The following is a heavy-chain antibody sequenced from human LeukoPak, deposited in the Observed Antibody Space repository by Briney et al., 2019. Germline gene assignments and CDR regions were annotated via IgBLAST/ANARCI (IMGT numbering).Heavy chain of an antibody. CDR1: GFTFTSYG. D-gene: IGHD4/OR15-4a*01. J-gene: IGHJ5*02. V-gene: IGHV3-33*01. Sequence: PGGSLRLSCAASGFTFTSYGMHWVRQAPGKGLEWVAVIWYDGSNNYYADSVKGRFTISRDDSKNTLNLQMNNLRAEDTALYYCARDTNLYGGPRASGGCDLWGQGTLVTVSS. CDR3: ARDTNLYGGPRASGGCDL. CDR2: IWYDGSNN.